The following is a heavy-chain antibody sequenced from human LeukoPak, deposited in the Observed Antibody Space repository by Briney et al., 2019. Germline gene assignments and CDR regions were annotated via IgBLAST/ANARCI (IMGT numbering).Heavy chain of an antibody. V-gene: IGHV3-23*01. D-gene: IGHD3-22*01. CDR3: ASHHYYDSSGLDDYFDY. CDR1: GFTFSSCA. CDR2: ISGSGATT. J-gene: IGHJ4*02. Sequence: GGSLRLSCAASGFTFSSCAMTWVRQAPGKGLEWVSSISGSGATTYYADSVKGRFTISRDNSKNTLYLQMNSLRAEDTAVYYCASHHYYDSSGLDDYFDYWGQGTLVTVSS.